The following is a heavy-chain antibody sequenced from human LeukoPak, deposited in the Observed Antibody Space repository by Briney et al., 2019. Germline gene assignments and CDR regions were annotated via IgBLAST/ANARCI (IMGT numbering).Heavy chain of an antibody. D-gene: IGHD6-13*01. CDR1: GYTFTGYY. Sequence: GASVKVSCKASGYTFTGYYMHWVRQAPGQGLEWMGRINPNSGGTKYAQKFQGRVTMTRDTSISTAYMELSRLRSDDTAVYYCARDSWQPDNYFDHWGQGTLVTVSS. CDR3: ARDSWQPDNYFDH. J-gene: IGHJ4*02. V-gene: IGHV1-2*06. CDR2: INPNSGGT.